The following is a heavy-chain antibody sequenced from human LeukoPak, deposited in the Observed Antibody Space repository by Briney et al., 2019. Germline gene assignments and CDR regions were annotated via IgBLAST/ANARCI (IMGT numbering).Heavy chain of an antibody. CDR2: INPSGGST. V-gene: IGHV1-46*01. D-gene: IGHD1-26*01. CDR3: ARDNSVGDYAWWFDP. CDR1: GYTFTSYY. J-gene: IGHJ5*02. Sequence: ASVKVSCKASGYTFTSYYMHWVRQAPGQGLEWMGIINPSGGSTSYAQKFQGRVTMTRDMSTSTVYMELSSLRSGDTAVYYCARDNSVGDYAWWFDPWGQGTLVTVSS.